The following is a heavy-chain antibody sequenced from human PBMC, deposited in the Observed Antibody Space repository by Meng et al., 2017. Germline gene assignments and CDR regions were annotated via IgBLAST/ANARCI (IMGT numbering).Heavy chain of an antibody. J-gene: IGHJ4*02. V-gene: IGHV4-39*07. CDR3: ASIGVGLGIYFDY. CDR1: GGSISSSSYY. CDR2: IYYSGST. D-gene: IGHD3-16*01. Sequence: SETLSLTCTVSGGSISSSSYYWGWSRPPPGKGLEWIGSIYYSGSTYYNPSLKSRVTISVDTSQNQFSLKLSSVTAADTAVYYCASIGVGLGIYFDYWGQGNLVTVSS.